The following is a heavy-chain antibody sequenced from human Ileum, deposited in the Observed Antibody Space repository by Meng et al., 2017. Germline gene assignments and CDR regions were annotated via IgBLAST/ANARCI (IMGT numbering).Heavy chain of an antibody. J-gene: IGHJ4*02. D-gene: IGHD4-23*01. CDR1: GGSITTNSY. CDR2: IDHSGSP. V-gene: IGHV4-4*02. Sequence: QLRLQGSGPGLVKPSGTLSLPCVFSGGSITTNSYWSWVRQSPEKGLEWIGQIDHSGSPYYNPSLKSRVTMSVDKSKSQVSLQLTSVTAADTAVYYCARHGGYYQDYWGQGTLVTVSS. CDR3: ARHGGYYQDY.